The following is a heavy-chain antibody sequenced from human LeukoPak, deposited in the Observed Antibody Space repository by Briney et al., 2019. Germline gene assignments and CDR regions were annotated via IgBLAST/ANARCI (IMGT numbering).Heavy chain of an antibody. J-gene: IGHJ4*02. CDR3: ARDLMGIAYRGAFYY. Sequence: PGGSLRLSCAASGFTLISYWMTWVRQAPGKGLEWVANIKRDGSEKYYVDSVEGRFTISRDNAKNSLYLQMNSLRAEDTAVYYCARDLMGIAYRGAFYYWGQGTLVTVSS. D-gene: IGHD6-13*01. V-gene: IGHV3-7*03. CDR1: GFTLISYW. CDR2: IKRDGSEK.